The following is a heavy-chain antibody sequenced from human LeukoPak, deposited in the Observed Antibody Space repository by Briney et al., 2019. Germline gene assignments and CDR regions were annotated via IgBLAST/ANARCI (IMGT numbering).Heavy chain of an antibody. CDR1: GGSISSSNYY. J-gene: IGHJ5*02. D-gene: IGHD1-26*01. CDR3: ARRRGKWAVNGFDP. Sequence: PSETLSLTCTVFGGSISSSNYYWAWFRQPPGKGLDWIGSLYYDGRTYYNPSLESRLTISVDTSNNQFSLKLTSVTATDTAVYYCARRRGKWAVNGFDPGAQGPLVTVSS. CDR2: LYYDGRT. V-gene: IGHV4-39*01.